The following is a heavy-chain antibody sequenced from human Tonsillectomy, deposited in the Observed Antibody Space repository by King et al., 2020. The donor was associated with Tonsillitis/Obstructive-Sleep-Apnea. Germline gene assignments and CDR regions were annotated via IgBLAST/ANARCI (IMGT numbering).Heavy chain of an antibody. J-gene: IGHJ4*02. V-gene: IGHV1-18*01. CDR3: AQVRGLGGVIVSFDH. CDR1: GYTFTSFA. Sequence: QLVQSGAEVKKPGASVKVSCKASGYTFTSFAISWVRQAPGQGLEWMGWISAYNGNTNYAQNLQGRVIMTTDTSTSTAYMELRSLRSDDTAVYYCAQVRGLGGVIVSFDHWGLGTLVTVSS. D-gene: IGHD3-16*02. CDR2: ISAYNGNT.